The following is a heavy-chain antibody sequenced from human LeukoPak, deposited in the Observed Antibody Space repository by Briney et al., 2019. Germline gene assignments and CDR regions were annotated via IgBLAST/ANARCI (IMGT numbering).Heavy chain of an antibody. J-gene: IGHJ3*02. CDR3: ARKARGDDLEWDAFDI. CDR2: IYYSGST. D-gene: IGHD2-21*02. CDR1: RGSLSPYF. V-gene: IGHV4-59*01. Sequence: SETLSLTCTVSRGSLSPYFWSWIRQPPGKGLELIGNIYYSGSTNYNPSLKTRVTMSVDTSKNKFSLKLSSVTAADTAVYYCARKARGDDLEWDAFDIWGQGTLVSVSS.